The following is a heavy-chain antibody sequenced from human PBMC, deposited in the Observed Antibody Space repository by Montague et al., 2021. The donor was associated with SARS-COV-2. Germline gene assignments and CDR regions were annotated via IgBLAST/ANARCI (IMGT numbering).Heavy chain of an antibody. CDR2: ISSSGSTK. J-gene: IGHJ4*02. D-gene: IGHD3-10*01. V-gene: IGHV3-48*03. CDR1: GLTFSSYE. Sequence: SLRLSCAASGLTFSSYEMNWVRQAPGKGLEWLSYISSSGSTKYYADSVKGRFTFSRDNAKNSLYLQLNSLRAEDTAVYYCARVDRTSGGYQIDYWGQGTLVTVSS. CDR3: ARVDRTSGGYQIDY.